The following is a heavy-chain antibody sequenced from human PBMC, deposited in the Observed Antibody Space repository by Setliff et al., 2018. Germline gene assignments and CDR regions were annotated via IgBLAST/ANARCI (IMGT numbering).Heavy chain of an antibody. J-gene: IGHJ4*02. CDR1: GGSFSGNY. Sequence: SETLSLTCAVYGGSFSGNYWSWIRQPPGKGLEWIGEINHSGSTNHNPSLKSRVTISVDTSKNQFSLNLSSVTAADTAVYYCAGEDFDYWGQGTLVTVSS. CDR2: INHSGST. D-gene: IGHD6-13*01. V-gene: IGHV4-34*03. CDR3: AGEDFDY.